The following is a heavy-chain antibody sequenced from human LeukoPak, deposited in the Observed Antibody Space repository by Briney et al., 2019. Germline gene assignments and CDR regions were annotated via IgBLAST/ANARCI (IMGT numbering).Heavy chain of an antibody. CDR2: IRYDGSNK. D-gene: IGHD5-24*01. CDR3: AKDVERWLQSPFDY. V-gene: IGHV3-30*02. J-gene: IGHJ4*02. Sequence: PGGSLRLSCAASGFTFSSYGMHWVRQAPGKGLEWVAFIRYDGSNKYYADSVKGRFTISRDNSKNTLYLQMNSLRAEDTAVYYCAKDVERWLQSPFDYWGQGTLVTVSS. CDR1: GFTFSSYG.